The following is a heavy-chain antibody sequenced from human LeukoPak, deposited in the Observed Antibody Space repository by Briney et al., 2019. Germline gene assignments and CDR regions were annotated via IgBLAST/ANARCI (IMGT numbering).Heavy chain of an antibody. D-gene: IGHD2/OR15-2a*01. CDR3: ARHKRDSTYYFDY. J-gene: IGHJ4*02. CDR2: IYYSGNT. Sequence: SETLSLTCTVSGGSISSNSYYWGWIRQPPGKGLEWIGSIYYSGNTYYNPSLKSRVTISVDTSKNQFSLKLNSVTAADTAVYYCARHKRDSTYYFDYWGQGTLVTVSS. V-gene: IGHV4-39*01. CDR1: GGSISSNSYY.